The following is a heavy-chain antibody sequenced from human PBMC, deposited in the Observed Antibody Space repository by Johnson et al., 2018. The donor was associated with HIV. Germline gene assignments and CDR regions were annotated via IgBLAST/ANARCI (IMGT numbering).Heavy chain of an antibody. CDR3: TGDGPRDAFDI. Sequence: QVQLVESGGGVVQPGRSLRLSCAASGFTFNNYGMHWVRQAPGKGLEWVSVIYSGGSTYYADSVKGRFTISRDNSKNTLVLQLNSLRGEDTAVYYCTGDGPRDAFDIWGQGTVVIVSS. D-gene: IGHD2-21*02. CDR1: GFTFNNYG. V-gene: IGHV3-NL1*01. J-gene: IGHJ3*02. CDR2: IYSGGST.